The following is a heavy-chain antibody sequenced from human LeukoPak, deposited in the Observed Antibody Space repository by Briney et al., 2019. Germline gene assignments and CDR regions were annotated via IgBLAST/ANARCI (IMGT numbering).Heavy chain of an antibody. J-gene: IGHJ5*02. D-gene: IGHD6-19*01. Sequence: GGSLRLSCAASGFTFGDYYMSWIRQAPGKGLEGVSYISSSGYTTYHADSVKGRFTISRDNANNSLYLQMNSLRAEDTAVYYCARTIAVAGSPFDPWGQGTLVTVSS. V-gene: IGHV3-11*01. CDR3: ARTIAVAGSPFDP. CDR2: ISSSGYTT. CDR1: GFTFGDYY.